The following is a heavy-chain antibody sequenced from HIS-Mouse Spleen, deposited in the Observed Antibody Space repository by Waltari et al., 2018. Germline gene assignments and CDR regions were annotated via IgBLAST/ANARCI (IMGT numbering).Heavy chain of an antibody. D-gene: IGHD2-8*01. Sequence: EVQLVESGGVVVQPGGSLRLSCAASGFTFDDYTMHWVRQAPGKGWGCVSLSSWDGDSTYYADSVKGRFTISRDNSKNYLYLQMNSLRTEDTALYYCAKAKGLLMVYDYWGQGTLVTVSS. CDR2: SSWDGDST. J-gene: IGHJ4*02. V-gene: IGHV3-43*01. CDR3: AKAKGLLMVYDY. CDR1: GFTFDDYT.